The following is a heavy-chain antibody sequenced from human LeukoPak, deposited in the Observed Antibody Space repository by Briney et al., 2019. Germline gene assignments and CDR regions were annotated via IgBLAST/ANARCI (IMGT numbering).Heavy chain of an antibody. D-gene: IGHD3-9*01. V-gene: IGHV3-74*01. J-gene: IGHJ4*02. CDR2: INSDGRST. CDR3: ARGADSGYSSDN. Sequence: GGSLRLSCAASGFTFSNYWMHWVRQAPGKGLVWVSRINSDGRSTNYADSVKGRFTISRDNAKNTLYLQMNSLRAEDTAVYYCARGADSGYSSDNWGQGALVSVSS. CDR1: GFTFSNYW.